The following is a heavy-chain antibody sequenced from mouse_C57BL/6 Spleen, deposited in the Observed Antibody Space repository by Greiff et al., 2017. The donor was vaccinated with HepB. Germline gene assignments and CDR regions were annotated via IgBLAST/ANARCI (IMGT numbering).Heavy chain of an antibody. D-gene: IGHD2-3*01. CDR1: GFSLTSYA. CDR2: ISTGGGT. V-gene: IGHV2-9-1*01. J-gene: IGHJ4*01. CDR3: ARNFDGYYAMDY. Sequence: QVQLKESGPGLVAPSQSLSITCTVSGFSLTSYAISWVRQPPGKGLEWLGVISTGGGTNYNSALKSRLSISKDNSKSQVFLKMNSLQTDDTARYYCARNFDGYYAMDYWGRGTSVTVSS.